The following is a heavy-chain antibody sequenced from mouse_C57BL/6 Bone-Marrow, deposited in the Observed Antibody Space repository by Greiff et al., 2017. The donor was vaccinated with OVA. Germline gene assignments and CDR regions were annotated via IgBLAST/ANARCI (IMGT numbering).Heavy chain of an antibody. Sequence: VQRVESGAELARPGASVKLSCKASGYTFTSYGISWVKQRTGQGLEWIGEIYPRSGNTYYNEKFKGKATLTADKSSSTAYMELRSLTSEDSAVYFCAREGGSNWYFDVWGTGTTVTVSS. J-gene: IGHJ1*03. CDR2: IYPRSGNT. CDR1: GYTFTSYG. CDR3: AREGGSNWYFDV. V-gene: IGHV1-81*01.